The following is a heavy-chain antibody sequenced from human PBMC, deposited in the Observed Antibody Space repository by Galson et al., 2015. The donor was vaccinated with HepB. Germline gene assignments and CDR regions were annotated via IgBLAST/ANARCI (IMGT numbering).Heavy chain of an antibody. CDR3: ARVRGSVLWNIAVAGSRGAFDI. Sequence: SVKVSCKASGGTFSSYAISWVRQAPGQGLEWMGGIIPIFGTANYAQKFQGRVTITADESTSTAYMELSSLRSEDTAVYYCARVRGSVLWNIAVAGSRGAFDIWGQGTMVTVSS. V-gene: IGHV1-69*13. J-gene: IGHJ3*02. CDR1: GGTFSSYA. CDR2: IIPIFGTA. D-gene: IGHD6-19*01.